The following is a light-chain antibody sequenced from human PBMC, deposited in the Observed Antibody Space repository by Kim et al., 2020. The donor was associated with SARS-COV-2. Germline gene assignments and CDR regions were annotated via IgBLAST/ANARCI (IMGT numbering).Light chain of an antibody. Sequence: VSVSPGQPATFTYSGDNLGDKSICWYQQKSGQSPVLVIYQNYKRPSGIPERFSGSNSGNTATLTISGTQAMDEADYYCQAWDFNRVFGRGTQLTVL. J-gene: IGLJ3*02. V-gene: IGLV3-1*01. CDR1: NLGDKS. CDR2: QNY. CDR3: QAWDFNRV.